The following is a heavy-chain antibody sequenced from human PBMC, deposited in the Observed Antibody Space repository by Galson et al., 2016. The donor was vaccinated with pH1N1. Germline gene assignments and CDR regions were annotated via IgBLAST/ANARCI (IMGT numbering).Heavy chain of an antibody. CDR2: ISWNSGSI. CDR3: AKVTGYLYGYVDY. D-gene: IGHD5-18*01. V-gene: IGHV3-9*01. J-gene: IGHJ4*02. Sequence: SLRLACAASGFTFDDYAMHWVRQAPGKGLEWVSGISWNSGSIGYADSVKDRFTISRDNAKNSLYLQMNSLRAETTALYYCAKVTGYLYGYVDYWGQGTLVTVSS. CDR1: GFTFDDYA.